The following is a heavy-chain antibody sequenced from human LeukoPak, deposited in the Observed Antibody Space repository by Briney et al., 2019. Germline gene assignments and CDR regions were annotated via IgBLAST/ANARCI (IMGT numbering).Heavy chain of an antibody. Sequence: PPETLSLTCTVSGGSISSYYWSWIRQPPGKGLEWIGYIYDSGSSNYNPSLKSRVTISGDTSKNQFSLKLSSVTAADTAVYYCAGVRRSSWYGAFDIWGQGTMVTVSS. CDR1: GGSISSYY. J-gene: IGHJ3*02. CDR2: IYDSGSS. D-gene: IGHD6-13*01. CDR3: AGVRRSSWYGAFDI. V-gene: IGHV4-59*01.